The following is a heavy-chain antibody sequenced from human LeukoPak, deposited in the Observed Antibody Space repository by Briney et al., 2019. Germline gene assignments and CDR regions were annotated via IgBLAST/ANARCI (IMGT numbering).Heavy chain of an antibody. D-gene: IGHD1-26*01. J-gene: IGHJ4*02. CDR2: IYYSGST. V-gene: IGHV4-39*01. CDR3: ARLGVVGATYPDY. CDR1: GGSIRSSSYY. Sequence: SETLSLPCTVSGGSIRSSSYYWGWIRQPPGKVLVCIGSIYYSGSTYYNPSLKSRVTISVDTSKNQSFLKLSSVTAADTAVYYCARLGVVGATYPDYWGQGTLVTVSS.